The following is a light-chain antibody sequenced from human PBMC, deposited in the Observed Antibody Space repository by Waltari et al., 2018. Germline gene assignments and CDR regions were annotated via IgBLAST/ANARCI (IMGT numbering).Light chain of an antibody. CDR3: QRYNSAPWT. V-gene: IGKV1-27*01. Sequence: DFQMTQSPSSLSASVGDTVTITCRVSQDISDDYLAWYQQKPGKSPELLIYLASTLQFGVPSRFRGSGSGKDFTLTITSLQPEDVATYYCQRYNSAPWTFGQGTKV. CDR1: QDISDDY. J-gene: IGKJ1*01. CDR2: LAS.